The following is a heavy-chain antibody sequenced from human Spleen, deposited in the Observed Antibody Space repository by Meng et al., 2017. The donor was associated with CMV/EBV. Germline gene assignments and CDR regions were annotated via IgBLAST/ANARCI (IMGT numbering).Heavy chain of an antibody. V-gene: IGHV4-34*01. CDR1: GGSFRGYY. CDR3: VTSTLVAIDKFEP. J-gene: IGHJ5*02. Sequence: CCASGGSFRGYYWTWIRQAPGKGLEWIGQVNHDGITNYNPSLKSRLNISAATSKTQSTLRLDSVTAADSAVYYCVTSTLVAIDKFEPWGQGTLVTVSS. CDR2: VNHDGIT. D-gene: IGHD3-16*02.